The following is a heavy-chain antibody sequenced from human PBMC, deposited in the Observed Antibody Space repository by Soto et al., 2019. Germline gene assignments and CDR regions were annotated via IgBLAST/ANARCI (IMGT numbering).Heavy chain of an antibody. Sequence: GGSLRLSCAASGFTFSSYAMSWVRQAPGKGLEWVSAISGSGGSTYYADSVKGRFTISRDNSKNTLYLQMNSLRAEDAAVYYCAKDQGTRGIGDGPLDAFDIWGQGTMVTVSS. CDR2: ISGSGGST. CDR1: GFTFSSYA. J-gene: IGHJ3*02. V-gene: IGHV3-23*01. D-gene: IGHD2-21*01. CDR3: AKDQGTRGIGDGPLDAFDI.